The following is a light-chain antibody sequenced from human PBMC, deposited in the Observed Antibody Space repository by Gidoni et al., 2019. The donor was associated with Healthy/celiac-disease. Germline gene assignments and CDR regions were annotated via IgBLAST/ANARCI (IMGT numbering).Light chain of an antibody. CDR1: QSVLYSCNNKNY. Sequence: DIVMTQSPDSLAVSLGERATINCKSSQSVLYSCNNKNYLAWYQQKPGQPPKLLIYWASTRESGVPDRISGSGSGTDFTLTISSLQAEDVAVYYCQQYYSTPWTFGQGTKVEIK. J-gene: IGKJ1*01. CDR2: WAS. CDR3: QQYYSTPWT. V-gene: IGKV4-1*01.